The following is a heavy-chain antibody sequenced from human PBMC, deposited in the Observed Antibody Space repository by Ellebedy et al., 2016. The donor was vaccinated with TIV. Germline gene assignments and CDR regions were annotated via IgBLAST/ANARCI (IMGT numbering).Heavy chain of an antibody. D-gene: IGHD1-1*01. Sequence: GGSLRLXXKGSGYSFVDYWIIWVRQTPGKGLEWMGRIDPGDSSAKYNPSFRGHVTMSVDKSLTTAYLPWSTLEASDSGTYYCARLRVSRGTTTGSKSRIYIYGMDIWGQGTTVIVSS. CDR1: GYSFVDYW. V-gene: IGHV5-10-1*01. J-gene: IGHJ6*02. CDR2: IDPGDSSA. CDR3: ARLRVSRGTTTGSKSRIYIYGMDI.